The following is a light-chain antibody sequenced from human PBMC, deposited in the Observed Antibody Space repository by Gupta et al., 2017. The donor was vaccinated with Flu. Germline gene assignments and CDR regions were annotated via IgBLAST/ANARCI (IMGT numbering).Light chain of an antibody. J-gene: IGLJ3*02. V-gene: IGLV1-40*01. Sequence: QSVLTQPPSVSGAPGQRVTISCTGSSSNIGAGYDVHWYQQLPGTAPKFLIYGNHNRPSGVPDRFSGSKSGTSASLAITGLQAEDEADYYCQSYDSSLTAWVFGGGTKLTVL. CDR3: QSYDSSLTAWV. CDR2: GNH. CDR1: SSNIGAGYD.